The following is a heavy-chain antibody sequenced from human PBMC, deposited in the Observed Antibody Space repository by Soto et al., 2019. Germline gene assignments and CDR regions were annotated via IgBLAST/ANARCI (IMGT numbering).Heavy chain of an antibody. Sequence: LESGGALVQPGGSLRLSCAASGFTFSNYAMTWVRQTPGKGLERVATIMKSGDTAHYTDSVRGRFTVSRDNSNNVLYLQMNTLRAEDTARYFCARESGGDWGYFDLWGQGTLVTVSS. D-gene: IGHD2-21*02. J-gene: IGHJ4*02. CDR3: ARESGGDWGYFDL. CDR2: IMKSGDTA. V-gene: IGHV3-23*01. CDR1: GFTFSNYA.